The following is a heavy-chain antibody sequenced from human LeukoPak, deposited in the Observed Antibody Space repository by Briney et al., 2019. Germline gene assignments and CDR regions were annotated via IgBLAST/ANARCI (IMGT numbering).Heavy chain of an antibody. V-gene: IGHV1-18*01. Sequence: AASVKVFCKASGYTFTIYGISWVRQAPGQGLEWMGWISAYNGNTNYAQKLQGRVTMTTDTSTSTAYMELRSLRSDDTAVYYCARVKGQIAAAGRGDYWGQGTLVTVSS. D-gene: IGHD6-13*01. J-gene: IGHJ4*02. CDR2: ISAYNGNT. CDR1: GYTFTIYG. CDR3: ARVKGQIAAAGRGDY.